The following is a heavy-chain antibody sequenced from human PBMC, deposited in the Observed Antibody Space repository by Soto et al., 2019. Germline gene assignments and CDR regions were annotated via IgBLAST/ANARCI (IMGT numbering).Heavy chain of an antibody. CDR3: ARGGLWSIAAAGTNWFDP. D-gene: IGHD6-13*01. V-gene: IGHV1-18*01. Sequence: ASVKVSCKASGYTFSSIGISWVRQAPGQGLEWMGWISPYKGNTHYALGLQGRVTMTTDTSTSTAYMELRSLRSDDTAVYYCARGGLWSIAAAGTNWFDPWGQGTLVTVSS. CDR1: GYTFSSIG. CDR2: ISPYKGNT. J-gene: IGHJ5*02.